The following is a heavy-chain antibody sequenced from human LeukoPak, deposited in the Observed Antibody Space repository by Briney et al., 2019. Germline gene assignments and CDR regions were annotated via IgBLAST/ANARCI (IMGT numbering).Heavy chain of an antibody. V-gene: IGHV4-61*01. CDR2: IYYSGSI. CDR1: GDSITTNNYY. Sequence: SETLSLTCSVSGDSITTNNYYWGWIRQPPGKGLEWIGDIYYSGSIKYNPSLKSRVTMSVDTSKNQFSLKLSSVTAADTAIYYCARENPSGYYNRPIDYWGQGTLVTVSS. CDR3: ARENPSGYYNRPIDY. J-gene: IGHJ4*02. D-gene: IGHD3-22*01.